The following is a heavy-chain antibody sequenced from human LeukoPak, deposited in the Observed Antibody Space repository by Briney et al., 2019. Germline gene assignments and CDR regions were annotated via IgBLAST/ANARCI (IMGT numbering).Heavy chain of an antibody. V-gene: IGHV3-30*09. D-gene: IGHD6-6*01. J-gene: IGHJ4*02. CDR1: GFTFSSYA. Sequence: GGSLRLSCAASGFTFSSYAMHWVRQAPGKGLEWVAIISYDGSNKYYAESVKGRFAVSRDNSKNTLYLQMNSLRAEDTAMYYCGRDSPYSARGQPTDYWGQGTLVTVSS. CDR3: GRDSPYSARGQPTDY. CDR2: ISYDGSNK.